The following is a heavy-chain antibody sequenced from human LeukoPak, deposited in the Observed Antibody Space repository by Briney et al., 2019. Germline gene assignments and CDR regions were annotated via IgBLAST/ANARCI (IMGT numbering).Heavy chain of an antibody. CDR2: IIPIFGTA. Sequence: ASVTVSCKASGGTFSSYAISWVRQAPGQGLEWKGGIIPIFGTANYAQKFQGRVTITADESTSTAYMELSSLRSEDTAVYYCARAGHSYGWDNWFDPWGQGTLVTVSS. CDR1: GGTFSSYA. CDR3: ARAGHSYGWDNWFDP. J-gene: IGHJ5*02. V-gene: IGHV1-69*13. D-gene: IGHD5-18*01.